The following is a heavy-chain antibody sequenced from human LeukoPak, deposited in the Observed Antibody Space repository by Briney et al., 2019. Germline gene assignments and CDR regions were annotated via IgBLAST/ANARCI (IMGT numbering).Heavy chain of an antibody. J-gene: IGHJ4*02. CDR1: GFTFSNYW. D-gene: IGHD6-6*01. Sequence: GGSLRLSCAASGFTFSNYWMTWVRQAPGKGLEWVAHIKEDGGEKHYVDPVKGRFTISRDNAKNSLYLQMNSLRAEDTAVYYCARGETARGLYYWGQGTLVTVSS. CDR3: ARGETARGLYY. V-gene: IGHV3-7*01. CDR2: IKEDGGEK.